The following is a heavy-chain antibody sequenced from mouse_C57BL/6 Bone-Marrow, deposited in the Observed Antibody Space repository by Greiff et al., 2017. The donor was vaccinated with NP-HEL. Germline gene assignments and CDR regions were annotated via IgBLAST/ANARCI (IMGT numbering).Heavy chain of an antibody. CDR1: GYTFTDYY. CDR3: AKVRQLRLRLDY. CDR2: INPYNGGT. J-gene: IGHJ4*01. D-gene: IGHD3-2*02. V-gene: IGHV1-19*01. Sequence: VQLKESGPVLVKPGASVKMSCKASGYTFTDYYMNWVKQSHGKSLEWIGVINPYNGGTSYNQKFKGKATLTVDKSSSTAYMELNSLTSEDSAVYYCAKVRQLRLRLDYWGQGTSVTVAS.